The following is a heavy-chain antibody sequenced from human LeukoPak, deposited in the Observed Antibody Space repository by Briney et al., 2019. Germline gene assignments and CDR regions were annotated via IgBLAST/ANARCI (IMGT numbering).Heavy chain of an antibody. CDR1: GFTFRSYS. Sequence: PGGSLRLSCAASGFTFRSYSMNWVRQAPGKGLEWVSTINSSSTYIYYADSVKGRFTISRGNAENSVYLQMDSLRGDDTAVYYCARDLSLGAPGGFDYWGQGTLVTVSS. CDR3: ARDLSLGAPGGFDY. CDR2: INSSSTYI. D-gene: IGHD3-16*01. J-gene: IGHJ4*02. V-gene: IGHV3-21*01.